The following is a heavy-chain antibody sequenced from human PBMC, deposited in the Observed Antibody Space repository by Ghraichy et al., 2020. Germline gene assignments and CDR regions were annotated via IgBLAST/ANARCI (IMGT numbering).Heavy chain of an antibody. CDR3: ARGINSAFDY. CDR2: TYYTSKWNN. Sequence: SQTLSLTCAISGDSVFSNNVAWNWIRQSPLRGLEWLGRTYYTSKWNNDYAVSLKSRIGINLDTSKSHLSLQLSSVTPEDTAIYYCARGINSAFDYWGQGILVTVSS. D-gene: IGHD4-23*01. J-gene: IGHJ4*02. V-gene: IGHV6-1*01. CDR1: GDSVFSNNVA.